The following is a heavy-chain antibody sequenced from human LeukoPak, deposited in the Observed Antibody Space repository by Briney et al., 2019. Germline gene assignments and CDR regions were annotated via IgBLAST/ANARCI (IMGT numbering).Heavy chain of an antibody. V-gene: IGHV3-23*01. CDR3: ANDYRSGSFHDF. Sequence: GGSLRLSCAASGFTFGSYAMSWVRQAPGKGLEWVSTISGSGGSTYYADSVKGRFTVSRDNSKNTLYLQMNSLRAEDTAVYYCANDYRSGSFHDFWGQGTLVTVSS. CDR1: GFTFGSYA. J-gene: IGHJ4*02. D-gene: IGHD3-10*01. CDR2: ISGSGGST.